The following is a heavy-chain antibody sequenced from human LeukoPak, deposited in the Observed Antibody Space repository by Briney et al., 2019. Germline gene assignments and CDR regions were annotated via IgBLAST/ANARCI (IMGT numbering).Heavy chain of an antibody. D-gene: IGHD5-12*01. CDR3: ARKGYSGYDWPYYYGMDV. J-gene: IGHJ6*04. CDR2: IIPIFGTA. Sequence: SVKVSCKASGGTFSNYAISWVRQAPGQGLEWMGGIIPIFGTANYAQKFQGRVTITADKSTSTAYMELSSLRSEDTAVYYCARKGYSGYDWPYYYGMDVWGKGTTVTVSS. CDR1: GGTFSNYA. V-gene: IGHV1-69*06.